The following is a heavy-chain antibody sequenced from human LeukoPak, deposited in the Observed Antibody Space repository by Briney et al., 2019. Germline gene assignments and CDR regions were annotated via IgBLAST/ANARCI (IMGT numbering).Heavy chain of an antibody. Sequence: GRSLTLSCVASGFTFSDNAFHWGRQSPDKGREWVVLIRFDGTKKYYAYSVQGRFTVSSANSTNPLFLQMKTASADARNVFCFSRQMTSTRLFDSWGQGTLVTVSS. D-gene: IGHD5/OR15-5a*01. J-gene: IGHJ4*02. CDR3: SRQMTSTRLFDS. CDR1: GFTFSDNA. V-gene: IGHV3-30*04. CDR2: IRFDGTKK.